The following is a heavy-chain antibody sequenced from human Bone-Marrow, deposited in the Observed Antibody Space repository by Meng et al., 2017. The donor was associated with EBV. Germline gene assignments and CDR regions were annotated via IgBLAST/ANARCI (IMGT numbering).Heavy chain of an antibody. Sequence: GGGLAQAGKFLRISWAASGFTFRNYGMNWVRQAPGKGLEWVSVIWYDGSNKYYGDSVKGRFTVSRDNSKNTLYLQMTSLRAEDTAVYYCAREVNSVSSGFFDYWGQGTLVTVSS. CDR1: GFTFRNYG. D-gene: IGHD6-19*01. V-gene: IGHV3-33*01. J-gene: IGHJ4*02. CDR3: AREVNSVSSGFFDY. CDR2: IWYDGSNK.